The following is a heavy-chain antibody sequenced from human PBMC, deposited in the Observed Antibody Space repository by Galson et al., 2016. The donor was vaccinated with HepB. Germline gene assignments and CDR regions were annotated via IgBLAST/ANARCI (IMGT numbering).Heavy chain of an antibody. CDR3: ARAHYYGSGNLISWFDP. Sequence: SETLSLTCAVYGGSFSGYYWSWIRQPPGKGLEWIGEINHSGSTNYKPSLKSRVSISVDTSKNQFSLKLSSVTAADTAVYYCARAHYYGSGNLISWFDPWGQGTLVTVSS. J-gene: IGHJ5*02. V-gene: IGHV4-34*01. D-gene: IGHD3-10*01. CDR2: INHSGST. CDR1: GGSFSGYY.